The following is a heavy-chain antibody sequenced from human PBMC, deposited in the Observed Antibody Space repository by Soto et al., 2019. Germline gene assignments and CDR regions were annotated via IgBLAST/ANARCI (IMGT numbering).Heavy chain of an antibody. J-gene: IGHJ6*02. CDR2: IFYRGNT. CDR3: TRHAIIPKLQYGIDX. Sequence: SETLSLTCTVSGGSISGYYWSWIRQPPGKGLEWIGYIFYRGNTLYKPSLQSRVTISVDTSKNQFSLRLSSVTAADTAVYYCTRHAIIPKLQYGIDXWGQGASVTVSX. CDR1: GGSISGYY. V-gene: IGHV4-59*01. D-gene: IGHD2-15*01.